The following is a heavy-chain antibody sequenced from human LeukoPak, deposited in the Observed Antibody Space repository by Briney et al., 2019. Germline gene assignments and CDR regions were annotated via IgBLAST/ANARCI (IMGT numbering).Heavy chain of an antibody. J-gene: IGHJ4*02. CDR3: ARGSLPFDY. CDR2: LTNSGGSGGVT. D-gene: IGHD2-15*01. Sequence: PGGSLRLSCAASGFTFSTYAMSWVRQAPGKGLEWVSALTNSGGSGGVTYYADSVKGRFTISRDNAKNSLYLQMNSLRAEDTAVYYCARGSLPFDYWGQGTLVTVSS. V-gene: IGHV3-23*01. CDR1: GFTFSTYA.